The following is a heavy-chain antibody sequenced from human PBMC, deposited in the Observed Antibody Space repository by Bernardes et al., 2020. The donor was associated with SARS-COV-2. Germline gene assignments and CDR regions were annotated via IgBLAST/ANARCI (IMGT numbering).Heavy chain of an antibody. V-gene: IGHV3-20*04. D-gene: IGHD3-16*01. CDR1: GFTFDDYG. CDR2: INWNGGST. CDR3: ARSGHSYTDAYWDY. J-gene: IGHJ4*02. Sequence: GGSLRPACAASGFTFDDYGMSWVRQAPGQGLEWVSGINWNGGSTGYADSVKGRFTISRDNAKNSLYLQMNSLRAEDTATYYCARSGHSYTDAYWDYWGQGTLVTVSS.